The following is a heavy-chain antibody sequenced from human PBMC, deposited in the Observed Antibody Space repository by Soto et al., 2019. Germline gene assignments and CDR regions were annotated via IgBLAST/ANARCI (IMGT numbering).Heavy chain of an antibody. CDR3: ARGRIGMIVNLDYATLDY. D-gene: IGHD3-22*01. Sequence: QLQLVQSGAEVKKPGSSVKVSCKASGGTFNNYAFSWVRQAPGQGLEWMGGIIPSLGTENYAPKFHGRVTITADESTITAYMELTSLRSEDTAVYYCARGRIGMIVNLDYATLDYWGQGTLVTVSS. CDR1: GGTFNNYA. V-gene: IGHV1-69*01. CDR2: IIPSLGTE. J-gene: IGHJ4*02.